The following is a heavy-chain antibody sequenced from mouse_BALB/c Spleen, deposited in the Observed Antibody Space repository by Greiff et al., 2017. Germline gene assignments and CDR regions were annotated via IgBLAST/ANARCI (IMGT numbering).Heavy chain of an antibody. CDR3: ASLRLPWYFDV. CDR1: GYSITSGYY. Sequence: EVQRVESGPGLVKPSQSLSLTCSVTGYSITSGYYWNWIRQFPGNKLEWMGYISYDGSNNYNPSLKNRISITRDTSKNQFFLKLNSVTTEDTATYYCASLRLPWYFDVWGAGTTVTVSS. V-gene: IGHV3-6*02. D-gene: IGHD2-4*01. J-gene: IGHJ1*01. CDR2: ISYDGSN.